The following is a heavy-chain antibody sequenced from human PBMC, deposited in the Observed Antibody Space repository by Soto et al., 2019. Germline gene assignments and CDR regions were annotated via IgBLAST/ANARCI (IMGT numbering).Heavy chain of an antibody. Sequence: PSETLSLTCTVSGGSISNYYWSWFRQPPGKGLEWIGYIYYSGGTNYNPSLKSRVTISVDTSQNQFSLKLSSVTAADTAVYYCARDLASFDYWGQGTLVTVSS. CDR2: IYYSGGT. CDR1: GGSISNYY. J-gene: IGHJ4*02. V-gene: IGHV4-59*01. CDR3: ARDLASFDY.